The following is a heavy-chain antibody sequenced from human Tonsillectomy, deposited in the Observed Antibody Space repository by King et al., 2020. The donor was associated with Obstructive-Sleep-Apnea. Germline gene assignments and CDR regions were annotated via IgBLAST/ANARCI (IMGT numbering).Heavy chain of an antibody. V-gene: IGHV4-34*01. CDR2: INHSGST. Sequence: VQLQQWGAGLLKPSETLSLTCAVYGGSFSGYYWSWIRQPPGKGLEWIGEINHSGSTNYNPSLKSRVTISVDTSKNQFSLKLSSVTAADTAVYYWSRGFSGIAAAGRELDYWGQGTLVTVSS. D-gene: IGHD6-13*01. CDR1: GGSFSGYY. CDR3: SRGFSGIAAAGRELDY. J-gene: IGHJ4*02.